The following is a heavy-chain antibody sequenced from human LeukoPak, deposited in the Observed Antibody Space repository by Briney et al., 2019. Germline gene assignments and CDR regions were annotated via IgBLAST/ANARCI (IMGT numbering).Heavy chain of an antibody. J-gene: IGHJ6*03. CDR3: ARAREGANLLDV. V-gene: IGHV1-46*01. CDR2: INPSGGST. CDR1: GYIFTSYH. Sequence: ASVKVSCKASGYIFTSYHMHWVRQAPGQGLEWMGMINPSGGSTIYAQKFQGRVTMTSDTSTSTLYMELSNLRSDDTAVYYCARAREGANLLDVWGKGTTVTVSS. D-gene: IGHD1-26*01.